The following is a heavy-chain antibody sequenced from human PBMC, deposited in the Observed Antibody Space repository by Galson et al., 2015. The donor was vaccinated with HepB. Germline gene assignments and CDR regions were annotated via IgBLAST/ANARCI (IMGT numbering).Heavy chain of an antibody. CDR3: TVPRIAAAGTGDY. Sequence: SLRLSCAASGFTFSGSAMHWVRQASGKGLEWVGRIRSKANSYATAYAASVKGRFTISRDDSKNTAYLQMNSLKTEDTAVYYCTVPRIAAAGTGDYWGQGTLVTVSS. CDR2: IRSKANSYAT. CDR1: GFTFSGSA. V-gene: IGHV3-73*01. J-gene: IGHJ4*02. D-gene: IGHD6-13*01.